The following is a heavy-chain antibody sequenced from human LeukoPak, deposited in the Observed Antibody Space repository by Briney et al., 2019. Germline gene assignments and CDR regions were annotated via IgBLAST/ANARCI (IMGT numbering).Heavy chain of an antibody. V-gene: IGHV1-69*06. CDR3: ARGRWELRGGYFDY. CDR1: GDIFSNYP. Sequence: ASLKVSCKASGDIFSNYPITWVRQAPGQGLEWMGRIIPLFGTVNYAQKFQGRVTIIADKSTSTAYMELSSLRSEDTAVYYCARGRWELRGGYFDYWGQGTLVTVSS. D-gene: IGHD1-26*01. CDR2: IIPLFGTV. J-gene: IGHJ4*02.